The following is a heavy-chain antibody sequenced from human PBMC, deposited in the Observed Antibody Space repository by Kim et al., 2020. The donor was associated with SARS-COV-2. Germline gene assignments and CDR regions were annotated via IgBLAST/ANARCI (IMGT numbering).Heavy chain of an antibody. CDR1: GGTFSSYA. V-gene: IGHV1-69*04. Sequence: SVKVSCKASGGTFSSYAISWVRQAPGQGLEWMGRIIPILGITNYAQKFQGRVTITADKSTSTAYMELSSLRSEDTAVYYCARAQDSSGYVGWFDPWGQG. D-gene: IGHD3-22*01. J-gene: IGHJ5*02. CDR2: IIPILGIT. CDR3: ARAQDSSGYVGWFDP.